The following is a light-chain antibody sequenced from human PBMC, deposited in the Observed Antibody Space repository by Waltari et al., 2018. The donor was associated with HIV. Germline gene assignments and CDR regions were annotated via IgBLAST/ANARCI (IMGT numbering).Light chain of an antibody. V-gene: IGLV1-44*01. CDR2: SNN. Sequence: QSVLTQPPSASGTPGQGVTISCSGRNSNIGRNSVNWYQQVPGTAPKLLIYSNNQRPSGVPYRSSGSKSGNSASLAISGLRSEDEADYYCAAWDDSRNGEVIFGGGTKLTVL. CDR1: NSNIGRNS. CDR3: AAWDDSRNGEVI. J-gene: IGLJ2*01.